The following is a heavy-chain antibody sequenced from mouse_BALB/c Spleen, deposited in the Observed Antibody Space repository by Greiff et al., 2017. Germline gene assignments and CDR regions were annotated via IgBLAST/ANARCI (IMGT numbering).Heavy chain of an antibody. D-gene: IGHD2-4*01. CDR1: GFTFSSYA. J-gene: IGHJ3*01. CDR2: ISSGGSYT. CDR3: ARDTTMIPFAD. V-gene: IGHV5-9-4*01. Sequence: EVTLVESGGGLVKPGGSLKLSCAASGFTFSSYAMSWVRQSPGKRLEWVAEISSGGSYTYYPDTVTGRFTISRDNAKNTLYLEMSSLRSEDTAMYYCARDTTMIPFADWGQGTLVTVSA.